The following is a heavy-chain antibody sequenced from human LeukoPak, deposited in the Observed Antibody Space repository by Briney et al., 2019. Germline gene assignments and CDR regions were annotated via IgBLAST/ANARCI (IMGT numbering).Heavy chain of an antibody. CDR1: GYTFTSYD. Sequence: ASVKVSCNASGYTFTSYDINWVRQATGPGLGWVGWINTNSGGTNYAKKFQGRVTMTRDTSISTDYMELRRLRSDDTAVYYCARVRHLLMDCDHGGQETLVTVS. J-gene: IGHJ4*02. V-gene: IGHV1-2*02. CDR3: ARVRHLLMDCDH. D-gene: IGHD2-8*01. CDR2: INTNSGGT.